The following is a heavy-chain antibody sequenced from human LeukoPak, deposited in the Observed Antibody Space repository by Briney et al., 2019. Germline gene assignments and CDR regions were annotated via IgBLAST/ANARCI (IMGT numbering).Heavy chain of an antibody. V-gene: IGHV1-69*01. D-gene: IGHD2-15*01. CDR1: GGTFSSYA. CDR3: AGEGRSVVVVAANNWFDP. Sequence: SVKVSCKASGGTFSSYAISWMRQAPGQGLEWLGGIIPIFGTANYAQKFQGRVTITAVESTSTAYMELSSLRSEDTAVYYCAGEGRSVVVVAANNWFDPWGQGTLVTVSS. CDR2: IIPIFGTA. J-gene: IGHJ5*02.